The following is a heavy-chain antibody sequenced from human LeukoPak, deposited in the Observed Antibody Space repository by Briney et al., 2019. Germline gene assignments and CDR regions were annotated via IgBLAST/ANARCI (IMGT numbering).Heavy chain of an antibody. J-gene: IGHJ4*02. Sequence: GRSLRLSCAASGFIFSNDAMHWVRQAPGKGLEWVAFIWFDGSNKHYADSVKGRFTISRDNYEDRLYLQMNSLRAEDTAVYYCVRDPSGSGFAFDSWGQGALVTVSS. D-gene: IGHD1-1*01. CDR3: VRDPSGSGFAFDS. CDR2: IWFDGSNK. CDR1: GFIFSNDA. V-gene: IGHV3-33*01.